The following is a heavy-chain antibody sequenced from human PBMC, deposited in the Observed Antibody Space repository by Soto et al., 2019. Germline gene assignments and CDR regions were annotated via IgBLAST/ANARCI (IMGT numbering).Heavy chain of an antibody. CDR1: GDSVTSNVW. CDR2: AYHNGLT. J-gene: IGHJ4*02. CDR3: ARDAAVPGESDRFDY. V-gene: IGHV4-4*02. Sequence: SETLSLTWAVSGDSVTSNVWWSWVRQPPGKGLEWIGEAYHNGLTDYNPSLKSRVTMSVDTSKNEFSLKLTSLTAADTAIYYCARDAAVPGESDRFDYWGQGTLVTVSS. D-gene: IGHD6-19*01.